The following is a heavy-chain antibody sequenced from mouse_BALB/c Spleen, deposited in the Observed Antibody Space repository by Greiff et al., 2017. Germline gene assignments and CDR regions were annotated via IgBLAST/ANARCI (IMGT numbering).Heavy chain of an antibody. J-gene: IGHJ1*01. D-gene: IGHD1-1*01. CDR1: GFSLTSYG. V-gene: IGHV2-9*02. CDR3: AREPLYGSSPYWYFDV. CDR2: IWAGGST. Sequence: QVQLQQSGPGLVAPSQSLSITCTVSGFSLTSYGVHWVRQPPGKGLEWLGVIWAGGSTNYNSALMSRLSISKDNSKSQVFLKMNSLQTDDTAMYYCAREPLYGSSPYWYFDVWGAGTTVTVSS.